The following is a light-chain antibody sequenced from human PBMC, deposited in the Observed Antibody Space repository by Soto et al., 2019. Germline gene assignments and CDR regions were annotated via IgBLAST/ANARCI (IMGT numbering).Light chain of an antibody. V-gene: IGLV2-14*03. CDR3: SSYTTSSTLV. CDR2: DVS. CDR1: NSDVGAYEY. Sequence: QSVLTQPASVSGSPGQSIAISCTGTNSDVGAYEYVSWYQQHPGKAPKVMIYDVSKRPSGISDRFSGSKSGNTASLTISGLQAEDEADYYCSSYTTSSTLVFGGGTKVTVL. J-gene: IGLJ2*01.